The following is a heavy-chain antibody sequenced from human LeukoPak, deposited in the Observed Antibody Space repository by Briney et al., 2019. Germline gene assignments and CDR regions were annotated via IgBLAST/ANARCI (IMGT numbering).Heavy chain of an antibody. V-gene: IGHV1-18*01. CDR3: ATESYSGSYLYAFDI. Sequence: ASVKVSCKASGYTFTSYGISWVRQAPGQGLEWMGWISAYNGNTNYAQKLQGRVTMTTDTSTSTAYMELSSLRSEDTAVYYCATESYSGSYLYAFDIWGQGTMVTVS. CDR1: GYTFTSYG. D-gene: IGHD1-26*01. CDR2: ISAYNGNT. J-gene: IGHJ3*02.